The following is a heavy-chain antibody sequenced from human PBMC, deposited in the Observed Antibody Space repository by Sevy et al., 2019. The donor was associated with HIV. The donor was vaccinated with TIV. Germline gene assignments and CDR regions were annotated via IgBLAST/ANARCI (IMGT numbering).Heavy chain of an antibody. D-gene: IGHD6-13*01. CDR1: GFTFSNAW. Sequence: GGSLRLPCAASGFTFSNAWMSWVRQAPGKGPEWVGRIKGKIYDGTIDYAAPVKGRFSISRDDSKNTLYLQMNSLKTEDTAVYYCTTASWSQEDYYNYWGQGTLVTVSS. J-gene: IGHJ4*02. V-gene: IGHV3-15*01. CDR2: IKGKIYDGTI. CDR3: TTASWSQEDYYNY.